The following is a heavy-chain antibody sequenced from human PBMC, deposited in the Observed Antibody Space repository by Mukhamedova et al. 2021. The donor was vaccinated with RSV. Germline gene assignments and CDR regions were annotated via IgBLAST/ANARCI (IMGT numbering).Heavy chain of an antibody. Sequence: QKFLGRVTITRDTSASTAYIELSSVRSEDTAVYYCAREGTATDLDLDYWGQGTLVTVSP. V-gene: IGHV1-3*01. CDR3: AREGTATDLDLDY. D-gene: IGHD1/OR15-1a*01. J-gene: IGHJ4*02.